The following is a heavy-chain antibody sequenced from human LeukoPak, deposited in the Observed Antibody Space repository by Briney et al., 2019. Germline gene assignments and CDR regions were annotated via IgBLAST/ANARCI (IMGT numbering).Heavy chain of an antibody. V-gene: IGHV3-23*01. J-gene: IGHJ4*02. D-gene: IGHD1-26*01. CDR3: ALRRVGYYFDY. CDR1: GFTFSSYT. Sequence: GSLRLSCAASGFTFSSYTMSWVRQAPGKGLEWVSAISGSGGSTYYADSVKGRFTISRDNSKNTLYLQMNSLRAEDTAVYYCALRRVGYYFDYWGQGTLVTVSS. CDR2: ISGSGGST.